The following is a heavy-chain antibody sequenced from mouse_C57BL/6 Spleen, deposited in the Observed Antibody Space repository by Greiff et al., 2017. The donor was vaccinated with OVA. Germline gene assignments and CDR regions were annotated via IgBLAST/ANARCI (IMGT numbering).Heavy chain of an antibody. Sequence: DVKLVESEGGLVQPGSSMKLSCTASGFTFSDYYMAWVRQVPEKGLEWVANINYDGSSTYYLDSLKSRFIISRDNAKNILYLQMSSLKSEDTATYYCARDGYYSNLYYAMDYWGQGTSVTVSS. J-gene: IGHJ4*01. V-gene: IGHV5-16*01. CDR1: GFTFSDYY. D-gene: IGHD2-5*01. CDR2: INYDGSST. CDR3: ARDGYYSNLYYAMDY.